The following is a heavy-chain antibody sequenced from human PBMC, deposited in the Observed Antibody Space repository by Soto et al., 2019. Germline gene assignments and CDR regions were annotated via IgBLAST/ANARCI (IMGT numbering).Heavy chain of an antibody. CDR1: GGTFSSYA. D-gene: IGHD3-22*01. CDR3: ARGYYYDSSGYTRYGMDV. V-gene: IGHV1-69*06. Sequence: QVQLVQSGAEVKKPGSSVKVSCKASGGTFSSYAISWVRQAPGQGLEWMGGIIPIFGTANYAQQFQGRVTITADKSTSTAYMELSSLRSEDTAVYYCARGYYYDSSGYTRYGMDVWGQGTTVTVSS. J-gene: IGHJ6*02. CDR2: IIPIFGTA.